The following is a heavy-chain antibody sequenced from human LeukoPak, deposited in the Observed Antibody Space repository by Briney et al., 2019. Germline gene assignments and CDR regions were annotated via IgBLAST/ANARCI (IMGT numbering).Heavy chain of an antibody. CDR1: GYTFTSYG. J-gene: IGHJ3*02. D-gene: IGHD2-2*01. CDR3: ARDVYPQLGAPFDI. CDR2: ISAYNGNT. V-gene: IGHV1-18*01. Sequence: GASVKVSCKASGYTFTSYGISWVRQAPGQGLEWMGWISAYNGNTNYAQKLQGRVTMTRDTSTSTAYMELRSLRSDDTAVYYWARDVYPQLGAPFDIWGQGTMVTVSS.